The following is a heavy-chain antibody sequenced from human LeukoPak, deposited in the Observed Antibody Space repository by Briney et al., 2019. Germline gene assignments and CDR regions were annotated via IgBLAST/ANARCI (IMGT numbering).Heavy chain of an antibody. Sequence: SETLSLTCTVSGGSISSYYWSWIRQPAGKGLEWIGRIYTSGSINYNPSLKSRVTMSVDTSKNQFSLKLSFVTAADTAVYYCARDKQQLVHLSQAASGSGSWYFDLWGRGTLVTVSS. CDR1: GGSISSYY. CDR2: IYTSGSI. D-gene: IGHD6-13*01. V-gene: IGHV4-4*07. J-gene: IGHJ2*01. CDR3: ARDKQQLVHLSQAASGSGSWYFDL.